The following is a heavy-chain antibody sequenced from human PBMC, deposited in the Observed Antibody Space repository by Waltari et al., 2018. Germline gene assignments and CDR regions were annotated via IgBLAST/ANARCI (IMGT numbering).Heavy chain of an antibody. D-gene: IGHD3-22*01. Sequence: QLQLQESGPGLVKPSETLSLTCTVSGGSISSSSYYWGWIRQPPGKGLEWIGSIYYSGSSYYNPSLKSRVTISVDTSKNQFSLKLSSVTAADTAVYYCARGREGGRYYDSSGYSIDYWGQGTLVTVSS. CDR2: IYYSGSS. CDR1: GGSISSSSYY. J-gene: IGHJ4*02. V-gene: IGHV4-39*01. CDR3: ARGREGGRYYDSSGYSIDY.